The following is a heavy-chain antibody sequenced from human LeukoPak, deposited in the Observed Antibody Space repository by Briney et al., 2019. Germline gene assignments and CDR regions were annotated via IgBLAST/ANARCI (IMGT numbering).Heavy chain of an antibody. Sequence: GGSLGLSCAASGFTFSSYAMSWVRQAPGKGLEWVSAISGSGGSTYYADSVKGRFTISRDNSKNTLYLQMNSLRAEDTAVYYCAKISEFWETCGGDCYADYWGQGTLVTVSS. V-gene: IGHV3-23*01. CDR1: GFTFSSYA. D-gene: IGHD2-21*01. CDR2: ISGSGGST. J-gene: IGHJ4*02. CDR3: AKISEFWETCGGDCYADY.